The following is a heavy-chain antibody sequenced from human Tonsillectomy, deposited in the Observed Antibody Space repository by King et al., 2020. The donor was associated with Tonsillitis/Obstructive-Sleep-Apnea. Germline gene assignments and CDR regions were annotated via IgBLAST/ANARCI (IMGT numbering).Heavy chain of an antibody. D-gene: IGHD1-26*01. J-gene: IGHJ2*01. CDR1: GFTFSSYW. Sequence: EVQLVESGGGLVQPGGSLRLSCAASGFTFSSYWMHWVRQAPGKGLVWVSRINSDGSSTSYADSVKGRFTISRDNAKNTRYLQMNSLRAEDTAVYYCARDREGANYWYFDLWGRGTLVTVSS. CDR3: ARDREGANYWYFDL. V-gene: IGHV3-74*01. CDR2: INSDGSST.